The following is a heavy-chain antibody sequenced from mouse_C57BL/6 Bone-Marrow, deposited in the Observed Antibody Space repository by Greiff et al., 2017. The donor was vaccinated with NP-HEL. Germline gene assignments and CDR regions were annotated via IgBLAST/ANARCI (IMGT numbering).Heavy chain of an antibody. J-gene: IGHJ4*01. CDR2: IHPSDSDT. D-gene: IGHD3-3*01. CDR1: GYTFTSYW. Sequence: QVQLQQPGAELVKPGASVKVSCKASGYTFTSYWMHWVKQRPGQGLEWIGRIHPSDSDTNYNQKFKGKATLTVDKSSSTAYMQLSSLTSADSAVYYCAIGCYYYAMDYWGQGTSVTGSS. CDR3: AIGCYYYAMDY. V-gene: IGHV1-74*01.